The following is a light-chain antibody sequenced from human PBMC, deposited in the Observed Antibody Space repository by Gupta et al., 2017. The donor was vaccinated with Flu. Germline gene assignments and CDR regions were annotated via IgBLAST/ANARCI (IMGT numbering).Light chain of an antibody. CDR3: MHSTRWPWT. Sequence: DAVMTQLPLSLPVTLGQPASIACRSSESLVYSDGDSYVSWFHQRPGQSPRRLIYKASNRDSGVPDRISGSGSGTDFTLTISRLEAEDVGVYYCMHSTRWPWTFGQGTKVEI. CDR2: KAS. V-gene: IGKV2-30*01. CDR1: ESLVYSDGDSY. J-gene: IGKJ1*01.